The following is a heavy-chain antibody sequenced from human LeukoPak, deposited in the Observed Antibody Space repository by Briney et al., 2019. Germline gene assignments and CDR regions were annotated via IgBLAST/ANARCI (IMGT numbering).Heavy chain of an antibody. D-gene: IGHD6-13*01. Sequence: GGSLRLSCVGSGFIFNDYSMNWVRQAPGKGPEWVSYISSRSSTIYYADSVKGRFTISRDNAKNSLHLQMNSLRAEDTAVYYCARALNSRAFDIWGQGTMVTVSS. CDR2: ISSRSSTI. CDR3: ARALNSRAFDI. CDR1: GFIFNDYS. V-gene: IGHV3-48*04. J-gene: IGHJ3*02.